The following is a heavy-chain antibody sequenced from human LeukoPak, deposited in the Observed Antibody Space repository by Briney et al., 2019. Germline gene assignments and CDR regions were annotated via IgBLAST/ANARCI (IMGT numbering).Heavy chain of an antibody. CDR1: GGSISSYY. J-gene: IGHJ3*02. CDR2: IYYSGST. D-gene: IGHD1-26*01. CDR3: ATNYGSYLDAFDI. Sequence: PSETLSLTCTVSGGSISSYYWSWIRQPPGKGLGWIGYIYYSGSTNYNPSLKSRVTISVDTSKNQFSLKLSFVTAADTAVYYCATNYGSYLDAFDIWGQGTMVTVSS. V-gene: IGHV4-59*01.